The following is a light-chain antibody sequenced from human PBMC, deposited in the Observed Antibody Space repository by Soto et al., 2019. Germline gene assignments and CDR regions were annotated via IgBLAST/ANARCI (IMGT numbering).Light chain of an antibody. Sequence: EIVLTQSPGTLSLSPGERATLSCRASQSVSSSYFAWYQQKPGQAPRLLIYGASSRATGIPDRFSGSGSGTDFTLTITRLEPEDFAVYYCQPYGSARTFGQGTKVEIK. CDR1: QSVSSSY. CDR3: QPYGSART. CDR2: GAS. J-gene: IGKJ1*01. V-gene: IGKV3-20*01.